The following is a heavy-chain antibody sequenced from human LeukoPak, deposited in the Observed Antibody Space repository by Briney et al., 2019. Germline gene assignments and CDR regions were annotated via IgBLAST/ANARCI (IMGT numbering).Heavy chain of an antibody. V-gene: IGHV3-23*01. CDR3: AKVYRYGDPNIDY. Sequence: GGSLRLSCAASGFTFSSYGMSWVRQAPGKGLEWVSAISGSGGSTYYADSVRGRFTISRDNSKNTLYLQMNSLRAEDTAVYYCAKVYRYGDPNIDYWGQGTLVTVSS. J-gene: IGHJ4*02. CDR1: GFTFSSYG. CDR2: ISGSGGST. D-gene: IGHD4-17*01.